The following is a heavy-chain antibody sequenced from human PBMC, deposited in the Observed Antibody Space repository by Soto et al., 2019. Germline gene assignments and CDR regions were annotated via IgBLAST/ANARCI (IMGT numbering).Heavy chain of an antibody. CDR2: IWYDGSNK. Sequence: QVQLVESGGGVVQPGRSLRLSCAASGFTFSSYGMHWVRQAPGKALEWVAVIWYDGSNKYYADSVKGRFTISRDNSKNTLYLQMKSLRAEDTAVYYCARDGYCSGGSCYSVPVFDYWGQGTLVTVSS. V-gene: IGHV3-33*01. J-gene: IGHJ4*02. CDR3: ARDGYCSGGSCYSVPVFDY. D-gene: IGHD2-15*01. CDR1: GFTFSSYG.